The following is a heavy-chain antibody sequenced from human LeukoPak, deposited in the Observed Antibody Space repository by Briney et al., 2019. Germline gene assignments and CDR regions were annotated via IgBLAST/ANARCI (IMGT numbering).Heavy chain of an antibody. CDR1: GFTFSSYG. V-gene: IGHV3-30*18. CDR3: AKDLIWFGEPEYFDY. CDR2: ISYDGSNK. D-gene: IGHD3-10*01. Sequence: GGSLRLSCAASGFTFSSYGMHWVRQAPGKGLEWVAVISYDGSNKYHADSVKGRFTISRDNSKNTLYLQMNSLRAEDTAVYYCAKDLIWFGEPEYFDYWGQGTLVTVSS. J-gene: IGHJ4*02.